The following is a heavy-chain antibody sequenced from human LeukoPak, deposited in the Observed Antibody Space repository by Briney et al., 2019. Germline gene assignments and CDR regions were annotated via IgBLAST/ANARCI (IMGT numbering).Heavy chain of an antibody. J-gene: IGHJ4*02. Sequence: GASLRLSCAASGFTFSNYAMSWDRQAPGKGLEWVSAIVGSGGSTYYADSVKGRFTISRDNPKNTLHLQMNSLRAEDTAVYYCAKWGDYDILTGYYDSDYWGQGTLVTVSS. CDR3: AKWGDYDILTGYYDSDY. CDR2: IVGSGGST. CDR1: GFTFSNYA. V-gene: IGHV3-23*01. D-gene: IGHD3-9*01.